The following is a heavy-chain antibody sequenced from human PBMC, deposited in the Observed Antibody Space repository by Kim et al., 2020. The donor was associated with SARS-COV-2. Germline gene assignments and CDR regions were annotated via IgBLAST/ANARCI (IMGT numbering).Heavy chain of an antibody. CDR3: ARDAGDGYNFVY. J-gene: IGHJ4*02. CDR2: FYHSGTA. CDR1: GASVSSYY. V-gene: IGHV4-59*02. D-gene: IGHD5-12*01. Sequence: SETLSLTCTVSGASVSSYYWNWIRQPPGRGLEWIGYFYHSGTANYNPSLKSRVTMSVDTSKNHFFLKLNSVTDADTAVYYCARDAGDGYNFVYWGQVSLVTVSS.